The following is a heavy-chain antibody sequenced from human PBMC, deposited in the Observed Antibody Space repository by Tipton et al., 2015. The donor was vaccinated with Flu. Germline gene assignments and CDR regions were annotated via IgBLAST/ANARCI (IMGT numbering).Heavy chain of an antibody. CDR2: IYTSGTT. Sequence: LRLSCTVSGGSISRSYWNWIRQPAGKGLEWIGRIYTSGTTNYSPSLRSRVTVSVDTSKNQFSLRLSSVTAADTAVYYCARALYSTGWIWEFWGQGTLVTVSS. D-gene: IGHD6-19*01. CDR3: ARALYSTGWIWEF. CDR1: GGSISRSY. V-gene: IGHV4-4*07. J-gene: IGHJ4*02.